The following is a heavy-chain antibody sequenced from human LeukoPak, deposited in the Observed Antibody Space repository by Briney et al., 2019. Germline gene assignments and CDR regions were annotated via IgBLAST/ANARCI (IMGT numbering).Heavy chain of an antibody. CDR2: IYPADSDT. Sequence: GESMKISCKGSGCSFTNYWIGWVRQMPGKGLEWMGTIYPADSDTRYSPSFQGQVTISADKSISTAYLQWSSLKASDTAMYYCARLYGSGTHVDYWGQGTLVTVSS. CDR3: ARLYGSGTHVDY. D-gene: IGHD3-10*01. CDR1: GCSFTNYW. J-gene: IGHJ4*02. V-gene: IGHV5-51*01.